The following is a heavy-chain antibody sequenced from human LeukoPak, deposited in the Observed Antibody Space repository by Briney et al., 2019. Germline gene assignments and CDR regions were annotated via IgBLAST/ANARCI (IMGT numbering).Heavy chain of an antibody. J-gene: IGHJ5*02. Sequence: PSETLSLTCAVYGGSFSGYYWSWIRQPPGKGLEWIGEINHSGSTNYNPSLKSRVTISVDTSKNQFSLKLSSVTAADTAVYYCARNKYDYVWGSYRLYNWFDPRGQGTLVTVSS. CDR1: GGSFSGYY. CDR3: ARNKYDYVWGSYRLYNWFDP. D-gene: IGHD3-16*02. V-gene: IGHV4-34*01. CDR2: INHSGST.